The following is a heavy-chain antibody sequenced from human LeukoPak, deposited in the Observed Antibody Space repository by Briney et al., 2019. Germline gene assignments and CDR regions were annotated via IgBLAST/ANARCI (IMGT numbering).Heavy chain of an antibody. Sequence: GRSLRLSCAAAGFIFSSYWMSWVRQAPGKGLEWVANIKQDGSEKYYVDSVKGRFTISRDNAKNSLYLQMNSLRAEDTAVYYCVRDQGKAVAGTSSAFDIWGQGTMVTVSS. D-gene: IGHD6-19*01. V-gene: IGHV3-7*01. CDR3: VRDQGKAVAGTSSAFDI. CDR2: IKQDGSEK. CDR1: GFIFSSYW. J-gene: IGHJ3*02.